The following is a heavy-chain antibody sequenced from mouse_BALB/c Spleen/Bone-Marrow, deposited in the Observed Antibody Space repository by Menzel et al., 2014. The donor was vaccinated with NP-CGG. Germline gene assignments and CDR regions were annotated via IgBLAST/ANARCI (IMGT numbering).Heavy chain of an antibody. J-gene: IGHJ3*01. CDR1: GFTFSSFG. CDR3: ARGGNYAWFAY. V-gene: IGHV5-17*02. CDR2: VRSGSSTI. D-gene: IGHD2-1*01. Sequence: DVMLVESGGGLVQPGGSRKLSCAASGFTFSSFGMHWVRQAPEKGLEWVAYVRSGSSTIYYADTVKGRFTISRDNPKNTLFLQMTSLRSEDTAMYYCARGGNYAWFAYWGQGTLVTVSA.